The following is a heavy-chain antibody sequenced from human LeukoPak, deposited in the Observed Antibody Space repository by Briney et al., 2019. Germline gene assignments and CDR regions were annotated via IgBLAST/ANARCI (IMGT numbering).Heavy chain of an antibody. D-gene: IGHD3-3*01. CDR2: IYTSGST. CDR3: ARDRTQNYDFWSGYYLNWFDP. Sequence: SETLSLTCTVSGGSISSGSYYWSWIRQPAGKGLEWIGRIYTSGSTNYNPSLKSRVTISVDTSKNQFSLKLSCVTAADTAVYYCARDRTQNYDFWSGYYLNWFDPWGQGTLVTVSS. J-gene: IGHJ5*02. V-gene: IGHV4-61*02. CDR1: GGSISSGSYY.